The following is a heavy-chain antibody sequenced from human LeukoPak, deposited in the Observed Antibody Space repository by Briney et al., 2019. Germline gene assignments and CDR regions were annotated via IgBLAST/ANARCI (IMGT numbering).Heavy chain of an antibody. CDR2: INPNSGGT. V-gene: IGHV1-2*06. J-gene: IGHJ3*02. Sequence: ASVKVSCKASGYTFTGYYMHWVRQAPGQGLEWMGRINPNSGGTNYAQKFQGRVTMTRDTSISTAYMELSRLRSDDTAVCYCARGYYYDSSAPFDIWGQGTMVTVPS. CDR1: GYTFTGYY. D-gene: IGHD3-22*01. CDR3: ARGYYYDSSAPFDI.